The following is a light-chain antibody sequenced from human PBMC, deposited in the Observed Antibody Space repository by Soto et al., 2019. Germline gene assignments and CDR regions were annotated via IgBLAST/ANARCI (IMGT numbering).Light chain of an antibody. CDR1: QSVSSN. Sequence: EIVMTQSPATLSVSPGERATLSCRASQSVSSNLAWYHQKPGQAPRLVMFGSSTRATGVPARFSGSGSGTEFTLTISSLQAEDFAVYYCQQYNNWPQTFGQGTKVEIK. CDR3: QQYNNWPQT. V-gene: IGKV3-15*01. J-gene: IGKJ1*01. CDR2: GSS.